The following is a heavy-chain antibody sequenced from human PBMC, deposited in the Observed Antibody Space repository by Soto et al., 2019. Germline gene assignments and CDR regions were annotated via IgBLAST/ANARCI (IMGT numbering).Heavy chain of an antibody. CDR1: GGTFSSSA. V-gene: IGHV1-69*01. J-gene: IGHJ4*02. Sequence: QVQLVQSGAEVKKPGSSVKVSCKASGGTFSSSAISWVRQAPGQGLEWMGGIIPIFGTANYAQKFQGRVTITADESTSTAYMELSSLRSDDTAVYYCASIKSSVAGTFDYWGQVTLVTVSS. CDR3: ASIKSSVAGTFDY. CDR2: IIPIFGTA. D-gene: IGHD6-19*01.